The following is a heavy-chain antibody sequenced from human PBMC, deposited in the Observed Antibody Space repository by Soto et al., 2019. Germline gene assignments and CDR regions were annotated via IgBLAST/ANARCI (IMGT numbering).Heavy chain of an antibody. CDR1: GFTFSSYA. CDR2: ISYDGSNK. V-gene: IGHV3-30-3*01. CDR3: AREFGDRGAFDY. D-gene: IGHD3-10*01. Sequence: GGSLRLSCAASGFTFSSYAMHWVRQAPGKGLEWVAVISYDGSNKYYADSVKGRFTISRDNSKNTLYLQMNSLRAEDTAVYYCAREFGDRGAFDYWGQGTLVTVSS. J-gene: IGHJ4*02.